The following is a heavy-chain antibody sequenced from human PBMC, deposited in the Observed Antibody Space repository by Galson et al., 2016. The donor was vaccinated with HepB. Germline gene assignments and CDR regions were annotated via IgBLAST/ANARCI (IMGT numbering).Heavy chain of an antibody. Sequence: QSGAEVKKPGESLRISCKVSGYSFTIYWITWVRQMPGKGLEWMGRIDPSDSYTNYSPSFKGHVTISAGRSISTAYLQWSSLQASDTAMYYCAGGRRPVAAAASCFDYWGQGTLVTVSS. V-gene: IGHV5-10-1*01. D-gene: IGHD6-13*01. CDR2: IDPSDSYT. J-gene: IGHJ4*02. CDR3: AGGRRPVAAAASCFDY. CDR1: GYSFTIYW.